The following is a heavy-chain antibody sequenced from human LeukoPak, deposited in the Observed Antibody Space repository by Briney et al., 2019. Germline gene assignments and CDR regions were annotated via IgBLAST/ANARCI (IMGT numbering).Heavy chain of an antibody. CDR3: ARGKGIAVAGTEDY. J-gene: IGHJ4*02. CDR2: IWYDGSNK. D-gene: IGHD6-19*01. Sequence: HGGSLRLSCAASGFTFSSYGMHWVRQAPGKGLEWVAVIWYDGSNKYYADSVKGRFTISRDNSKNTLYLQMNSLRAEDTAVYYCARGKGIAVAGTEDYWGQGTLVTVSS. V-gene: IGHV3-33*01. CDR1: GFTFSSYG.